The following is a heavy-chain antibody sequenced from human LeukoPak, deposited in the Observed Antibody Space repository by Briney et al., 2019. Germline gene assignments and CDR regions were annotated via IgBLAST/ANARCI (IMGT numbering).Heavy chain of an antibody. J-gene: IGHJ4*02. Sequence: GGTLRLSCAASGFTFSTYGMSWVRQAPGKGLERVSAISGSGGGTYYADSVKGRFTISRDNSKNTLYLQMNSLRVEDTAVYYCAKGGFDWFGDDYWGLGTLVTVSS. CDR1: GFTFSTYG. CDR2: ISGSGGGT. V-gene: IGHV3-23*01. D-gene: IGHD3-10*01. CDR3: AKGGFDWFGDDY.